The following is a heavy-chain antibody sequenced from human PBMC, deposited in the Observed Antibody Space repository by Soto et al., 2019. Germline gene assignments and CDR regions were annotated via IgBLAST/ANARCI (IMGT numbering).Heavy chain of an antibody. CDR3: AKGFQYRSAWYYSDY. V-gene: IGHV3-30*18. CDR1: GFTFSSYG. D-gene: IGHD6-19*01. J-gene: IGHJ4*02. CDR2: ISSDVNNK. Sequence: GGSLRLSCAASGFTFSSYGMHWVRQAPGKGLEWVAVISSDVNNKYYADSVKGRFTISRDNSKNTLYLQMNSLRAEDTALYYCAKGFQYRSAWYYSDYWGQGTLVTVSS.